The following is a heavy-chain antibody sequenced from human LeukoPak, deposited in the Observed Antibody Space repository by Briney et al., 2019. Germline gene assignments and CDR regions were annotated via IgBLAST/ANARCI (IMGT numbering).Heavy chain of an antibody. Sequence: GASVKVSCKASGYTFTSYAMSWVRQAPGKGLEWVSTISVSGGSTYYADSVKGRFTISRDNSKNTLYLQMNSLRADDTAVYYCAKGRWTLDYWGQGTLVTVSS. D-gene: IGHD3/OR15-3a*01. CDR3: AKGRWTLDY. CDR1: GYTFTSYA. CDR2: ISVSGGST. V-gene: IGHV3-23*01. J-gene: IGHJ4*02.